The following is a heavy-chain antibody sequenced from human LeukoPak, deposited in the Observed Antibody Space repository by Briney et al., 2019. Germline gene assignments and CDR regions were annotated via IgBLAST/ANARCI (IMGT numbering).Heavy chain of an antibody. D-gene: IGHD3-22*01. V-gene: IGHV4-34*01. CDR1: GGSFSGYY. CDR2: INHSGST. J-gene: IGHJ4*02. CDR3: ARGSGYYFD. Sequence: SETLSLTCAVYGGSFSGYYWSWIRQPPGKGLEWIGEINHSGSTNYNPSLKSRVTISVDTSKNQFSLKLSSVTAADTAVYYCARGSGYYFDWGQGTLVAVSS.